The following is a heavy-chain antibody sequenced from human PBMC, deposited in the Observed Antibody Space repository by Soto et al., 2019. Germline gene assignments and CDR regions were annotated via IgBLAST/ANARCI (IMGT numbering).Heavy chain of an antibody. CDR3: ARVSFGNIYDRYGPQISVGL. V-gene: IGHV3-53*01. J-gene: IGHJ4*02. D-gene: IGHD3-9*01. CDR1: GFTVSSNY. Sequence: GGSLRLSCAASGFTVSSNYMSWVRQAPGKGLEWVSVIYSGGSTYYADSVKGRFTISRDNSKNTLYLQMNSLREEDTAMYYCARVSFGNIYDRYGPQISVGLWGQGTPVTVSS. CDR2: IYSGGST.